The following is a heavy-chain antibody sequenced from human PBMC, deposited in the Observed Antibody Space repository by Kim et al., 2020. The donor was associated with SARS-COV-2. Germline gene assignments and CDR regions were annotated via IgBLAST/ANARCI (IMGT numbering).Heavy chain of an antibody. Sequence: GGSLRLSCAASGFTFSSYAMSWVRQAPGKGLEWVSAISGSGGSTYYADSVKGRFTISRDNSKNTLYLQMNSLRAEDTAVYYCAKAIRSGYGGNSEGDYWGQGTLVTVSS. CDR3: AKAIRSGYGGNSEGDY. D-gene: IGHD2-21*02. V-gene: IGHV3-23*01. J-gene: IGHJ4*02. CDR2: ISGSGGST. CDR1: GFTFSSYA.